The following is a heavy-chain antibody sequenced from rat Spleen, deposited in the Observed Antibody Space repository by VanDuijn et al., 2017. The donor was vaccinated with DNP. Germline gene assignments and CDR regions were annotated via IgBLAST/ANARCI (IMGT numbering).Heavy chain of an antibody. CDR1: GFTFNNYW. V-gene: IGHV5-31*01. CDR2: ITSSGGST. D-gene: IGHD1-10*01. CDR3: ARGGTTTFDY. Sequence: EVQLVESGGDLVQPGRSLKLSCVASGFTFNNYWMTWIRQVPGKGLEWVASITSSGGSTYYPDSVKGRFTISRDNAKNTLNLQMNRLRSEDTATYYCARGGTTTFDYWGQGVMVTVSS. J-gene: IGHJ2*01.